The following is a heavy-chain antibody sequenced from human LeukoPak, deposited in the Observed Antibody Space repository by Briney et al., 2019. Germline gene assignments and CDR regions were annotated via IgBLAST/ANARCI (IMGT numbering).Heavy chain of an antibody. J-gene: IGHJ3*02. CDR3: AYYDYVWGSPPDAFDI. CDR2: IYYSGST. D-gene: IGHD3-16*01. V-gene: IGHV4-39*01. Sequence: GSLRLSCAASGFTFSSYSTNWVRQAPGKGLEWIGSIYYSGSTYYNPSLKSRVTISVDTSKNQFSLKLSSVTAADTAVYYCAYYDYVWGSPPDAFDIWGQGTMVTVSS. CDR1: GFTFSSYSTN.